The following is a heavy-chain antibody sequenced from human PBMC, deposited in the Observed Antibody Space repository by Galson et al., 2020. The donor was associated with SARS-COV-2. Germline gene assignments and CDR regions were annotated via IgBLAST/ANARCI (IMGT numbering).Heavy chain of an antibody. CDR1: GGSFSGYY. CDR3: ARAHLNTRAYYYGMDV. CDR2: INHSGST. J-gene: IGHJ6*02. D-gene: IGHD3-3*01. V-gene: IGHV4-34*01. Sequence: ETSETLSLTCAVYGGSFSGYYWSWIRQPPGKGLEWIGEINHSGSTNYNPSLKSRVTISVDTSKNQFSLKLSSVTAADTAVYYCARAHLNTRAYYYGMDVWGQGTTVTVSS.